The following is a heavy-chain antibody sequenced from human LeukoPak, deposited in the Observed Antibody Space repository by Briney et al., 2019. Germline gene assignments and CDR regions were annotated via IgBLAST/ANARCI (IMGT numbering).Heavy chain of an antibody. J-gene: IGHJ4*02. Sequence: ASVKVSCKASGYTFTSYGISWVRQAPGQGLEWMGWISAYNGNTNYAQKFQGRVTITTDESTSTAYMELSSLRSEDTAVYYCARETMVRGVINIFDYWGQGTLVTVSS. CDR1: GYTFTSYG. CDR3: ARETMVRGVINIFDY. CDR2: ISAYNGNT. V-gene: IGHV1-18*01. D-gene: IGHD3-10*01.